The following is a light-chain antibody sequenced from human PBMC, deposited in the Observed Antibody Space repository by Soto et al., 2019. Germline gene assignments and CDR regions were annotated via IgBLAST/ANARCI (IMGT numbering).Light chain of an antibody. V-gene: IGKV1-39*01. CDR2: AAS. Sequence: DIQMTQSPSSLSASVGDRVTITCRASQSISSYLNWYQQKPGKAPKLLIYAASSLQSGVPSRFNGSGSGTDFTLTISSLQPEDFATYYCQQSYSSGTWTFGQGTKVDIK. CDR3: QQSYSSGTWT. J-gene: IGKJ1*01. CDR1: QSISSY.